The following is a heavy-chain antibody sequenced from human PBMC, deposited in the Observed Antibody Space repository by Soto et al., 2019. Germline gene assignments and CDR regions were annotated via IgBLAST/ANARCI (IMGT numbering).Heavy chain of an antibody. CDR1: GFTFNTYA. D-gene: IGHD3-9*01. CDR2: ISSDGSVK. J-gene: IGHJ4*02. CDR3: ARMKGNIYVGPCTGDY. Sequence: QVQLVESGGGVVQPGTSLRLSCAASGFTFNTYALHWVRQAPGKWLEWLEVISSDGSVKLYADYMKGQFTISRDNSKNALYPQIISLRTEDTAVSSCARMKGNIYVGPCTGDYWDQGNRLTVSS. V-gene: IGHV3-30*03.